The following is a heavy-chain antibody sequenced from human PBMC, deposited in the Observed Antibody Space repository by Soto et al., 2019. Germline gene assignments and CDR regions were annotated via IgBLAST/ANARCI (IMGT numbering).Heavy chain of an antibody. V-gene: IGHV3-53*04. D-gene: IGHD3-10*01. Sequence: EVQLVESGGGLVQPGGSLRLSCAASGFTVSSNYMSWVRQAPGKGLEWVSVIYSGGSTYYADSVKGRFTISRHDSKNTLYLQMNSLRAEDTAVYYCAREVSGVTMVRGVSYYYCYMDVWGKGTTVTVSS. CDR3: AREVSGVTMVRGVSYYYCYMDV. J-gene: IGHJ6*03. CDR2: IYSGGST. CDR1: GFTVSSNY.